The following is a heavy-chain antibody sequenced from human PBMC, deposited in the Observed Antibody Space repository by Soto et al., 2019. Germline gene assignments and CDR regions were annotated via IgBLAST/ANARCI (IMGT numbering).Heavy chain of an antibody. CDR1: GFTFSAYA. Sequence: GGSLRLSCAASGFTFSAYAMSWVRQAPGKGLEWVSAVSGGGDSTYYADSVKGRFTISRDNSKNTLYLQMNSLRAEDTAIYYCAKGQVLYDFWSGYLPRFDYWGQGTLVTVSS. CDR3: AKGQVLYDFWSGYLPRFDY. J-gene: IGHJ4*02. V-gene: IGHV3-23*01. D-gene: IGHD3-3*01. CDR2: VSGGGDST.